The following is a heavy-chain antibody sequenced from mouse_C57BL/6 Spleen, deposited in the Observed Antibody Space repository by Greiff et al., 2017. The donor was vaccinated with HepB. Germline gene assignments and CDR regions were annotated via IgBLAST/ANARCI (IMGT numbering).Heavy chain of an antibody. CDR1: GFTFSDYY. CDR3: ARIYDYDRAWFAY. CDR2: ISNGGGST. J-gene: IGHJ3*01. D-gene: IGHD2-4*01. Sequence: EVKLQESGGGLVQPGGSLKLSCAASGFTFSDYYMYWVRQTPEKRLEWVPYISNGGGSTYYPDTVKGRFTISRDNAKNTLYLQMSRLKSEDTAMYYCARIYDYDRAWFAYWGQGTLVTVSA. V-gene: IGHV5-12*01.